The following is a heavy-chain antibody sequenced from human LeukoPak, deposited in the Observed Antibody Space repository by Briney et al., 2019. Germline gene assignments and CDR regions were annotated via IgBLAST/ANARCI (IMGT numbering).Heavy chain of an antibody. V-gene: IGHV3-7*03. CDR2: IKKDIREN. J-gene: IGHJ1*01. CDR3: ARASGAAAGPLHH. CDR1: SFTFSSNW. D-gene: IGHD6-13*01. Sequence: GGSLSLSCVAYSFTFSSNWMTWVRQAQGKGRVWVTKIKKDIRENYHKHSVKGRFTLSRDNAINSVYLQMNSLRAEDTAVYFCARASGAAAGPLHHWGQGTLVTVSS.